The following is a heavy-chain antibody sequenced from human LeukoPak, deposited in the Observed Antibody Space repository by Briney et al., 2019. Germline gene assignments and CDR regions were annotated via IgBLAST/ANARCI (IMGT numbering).Heavy chain of an antibody. Sequence: APVKVSCKASGYTFTSYYMHWVRQAPGQGLEWMGIIKPSGGSTSYAQKFQGRVTMTRDTSTSTVYMELSSLRSEDTALYYCAREGSVTTPYYYYGMDVWGKGTTVTVSS. J-gene: IGHJ6*04. CDR2: IKPSGGST. V-gene: IGHV1-46*01. D-gene: IGHD4-17*01. CDR3: AREGSVTTPYYYYGMDV. CDR1: GYTFTSYY.